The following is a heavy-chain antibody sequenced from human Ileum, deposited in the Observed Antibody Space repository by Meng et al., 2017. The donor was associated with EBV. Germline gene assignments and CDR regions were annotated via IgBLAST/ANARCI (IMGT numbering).Heavy chain of an antibody. J-gene: IGHJ4*02. CDR1: GFRLTDAW. CDR3: EGWRY. V-gene: IGHV3-15*01. CDR2: IKSDVNGGTT. Sequence: ELQGVESGGGLVRPVESLRLSCAASGFRLTDAWMSWVRLAPGRGLEWVGRIKSDVNGGTTDYAAPVKGRFSISRDDSKNTLFLQMDSLKTEDTAVYYCEGWRYWGQGTLVTVSS. D-gene: IGHD2-15*01.